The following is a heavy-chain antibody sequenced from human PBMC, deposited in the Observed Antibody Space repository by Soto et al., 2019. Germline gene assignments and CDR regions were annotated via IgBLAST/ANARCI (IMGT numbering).Heavy chain of an antibody. CDR1: GDSISSGANC. CDR3: ARHADSTASTAFDI. V-gene: IGHV4-39*01. CDR2: IYYSGST. Sequence: PSETLSLTCTVSGDSISSGANCWGWIRQPPGKGLEWIGSIYYSGSTYYNPSLKSRVTISVDTSKNQFSLKLSSVTAADTAVYYCARHADSTASTAFDIWGQGTMVTVSS. J-gene: IGHJ3*02. D-gene: IGHD2-8*02.